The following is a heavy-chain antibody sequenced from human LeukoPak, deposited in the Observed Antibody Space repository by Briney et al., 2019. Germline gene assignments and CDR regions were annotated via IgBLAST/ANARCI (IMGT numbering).Heavy chain of an antibody. CDR1: GGTFSSYA. CDR2: IIPIFGTA. D-gene: IGHD1-26*01. V-gene: IGHV1-69*13. J-gene: IGHJ4*02. Sequence: ASVKVSCKASGGTFSSYAISWVRQAPGQGLEWMGGIIPIFGTANYAQEFQGRVTITADESTSTAYMELSSLRSEDTAVYYCAREGTSDIGSYSFDYWGQGTLVTVSS. CDR3: AREGTSDIGSYSFDY.